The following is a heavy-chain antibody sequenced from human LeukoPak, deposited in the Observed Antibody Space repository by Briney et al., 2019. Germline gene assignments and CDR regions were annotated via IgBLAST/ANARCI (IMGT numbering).Heavy chain of an antibody. J-gene: IGHJ3*02. D-gene: IGHD5-12*01. CDR3: AKDYRGWLNAFDI. CDR2: ICSSSNTI. CDR1: GFTFNTYN. V-gene: IGHV3-48*02. Sequence: GGSLRLSCAASGFTFNTYNMNWVRQAPGKGLEWVSYICSSSNTIYYADSVKGRFTSSRDNAKNPLYLQMNSLRDEDTAVYYCAKDYRGWLNAFDIWGQGTMVTVPS.